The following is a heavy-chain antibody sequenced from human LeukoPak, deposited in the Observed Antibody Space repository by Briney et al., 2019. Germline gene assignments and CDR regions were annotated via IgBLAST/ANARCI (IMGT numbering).Heavy chain of an antibody. CDR2: ISSSSSPI. Sequence: GGSLRLSCAASGFTFSSYSMNWVRQAPGKGLEWVSYISSSSSPIYYADSVKGRFTISRDNSKNTLYLQMNSLRAEDTAVYYCAKELTARPYGQSDYWGQGTLVTVSS. D-gene: IGHD6-6*01. CDR3: AKELTARPYGQSDY. J-gene: IGHJ4*02. V-gene: IGHV3-48*01. CDR1: GFTFSSYS.